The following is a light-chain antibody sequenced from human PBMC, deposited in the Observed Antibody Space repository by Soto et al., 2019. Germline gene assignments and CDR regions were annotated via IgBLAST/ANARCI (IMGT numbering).Light chain of an antibody. Sequence: EIVLTQSPGTLSLSPGERATLSCRASQSVSSSFLAWYQQKPGQPPRLLMYGASSRATGIPDRFSGTGSGTDFTLTISRLEPEDFAVYYCQQYGSSPYTFGLGTKLEIK. CDR3: QQYGSSPYT. CDR2: GAS. V-gene: IGKV3-20*01. CDR1: QSVSSSF. J-gene: IGKJ2*01.